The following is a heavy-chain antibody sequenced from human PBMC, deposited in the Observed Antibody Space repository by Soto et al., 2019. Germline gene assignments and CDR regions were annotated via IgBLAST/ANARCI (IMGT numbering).Heavy chain of an antibody. CDR1: GSSISSYY. V-gene: IGHV4-59*01. D-gene: IGHD1-20*01. CDR3: ARGRDNWTDADHYSRY. Sequence: SESLCLTCPVCGSSISSYYWSWIRQPPGKGLEWIWCIYYSGSSNCNPALKSLGTISVDTSKNQFSLKLSSVNDADTAVYYCARGRDNWTDADHYSRYWGQGNRGTVSS. J-gene: IGHJ4*02. CDR2: IYYSGSS.